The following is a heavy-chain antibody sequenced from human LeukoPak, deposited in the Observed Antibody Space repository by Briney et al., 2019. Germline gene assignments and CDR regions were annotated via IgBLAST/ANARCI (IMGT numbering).Heavy chain of an antibody. D-gene: IGHD6-13*01. CDR1: GGSISSYY. J-gene: IGHJ5*02. CDR3: ARLGPIYSSSPAYWFDP. V-gene: IGHV4-59*01. CDR2: IYYSGST. Sequence: PSKTLSLTCTVSGGSISSYYWSWIRQPPGKGLEWIGYIYYSGSTNYNPSLKSRVTISVDTSKNQFSLKLSSVTAADTAVYYCARLGPIYSSSPAYWFDPWGQGTLVTVSS.